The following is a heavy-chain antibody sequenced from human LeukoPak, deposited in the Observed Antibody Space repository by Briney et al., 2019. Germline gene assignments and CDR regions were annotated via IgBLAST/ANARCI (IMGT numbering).Heavy chain of an antibody. CDR2: INPRGGST. V-gene: IGHV1-46*01. J-gene: IGHJ4*02. D-gene: IGHD1-26*01. Sequence: ASVKVSCKASGYTFTGYYIHWVRQAPGQGLEWIGTINPRGGSTNYAQKFQDRVTMTRDTSTSTVYMELSSLRSEDTAVYYCAMWEIDYWGQGTLVTVSS. CDR1: GYTFTGYY. CDR3: AMWEIDY.